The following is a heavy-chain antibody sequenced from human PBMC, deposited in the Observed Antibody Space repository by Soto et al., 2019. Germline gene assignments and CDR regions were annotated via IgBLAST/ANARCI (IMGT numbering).Heavy chain of an antibody. J-gene: IGHJ6*02. CDR3: AGGGYSSSWYQTYYYYGMDV. V-gene: IGHV1-8*01. D-gene: IGHD6-13*01. CDR1: GYTFTSYD. CDR2: MNPNSGNT. Sequence: ASVKVSCKASGYTFTSYDINCVRQATGQVLEWMGWMNPNSGNTGYAQKFQGRVTMTRNTSISTAYMELSSLRSEDTAVYYCAGGGYSSSWYQTYYYYGMDVWGQGTTVTVSS.